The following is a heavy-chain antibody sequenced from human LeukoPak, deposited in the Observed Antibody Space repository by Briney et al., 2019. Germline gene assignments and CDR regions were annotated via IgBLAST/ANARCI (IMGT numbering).Heavy chain of an antibody. CDR2: ISSSGSTI. Sequence: GGSLRLSCAASGFTFSDYYMSWVRQAPGKGLEWVSYISSSGSTIYYADSVKGRFTISRDNAKNSLYLQMNSLRAEDTAVYYCARDRGPAANYYYYGMDVWGQGTTVTVS. CDR1: GFTFSDYY. D-gene: IGHD6-13*01. V-gene: IGHV3-11*01. CDR3: ARDRGPAANYYYYGMDV. J-gene: IGHJ6*02.